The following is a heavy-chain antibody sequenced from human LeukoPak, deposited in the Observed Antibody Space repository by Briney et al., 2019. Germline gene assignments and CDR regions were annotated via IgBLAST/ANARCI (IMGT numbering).Heavy chain of an antibody. CDR3: ARLEPAWGYFEY. V-gene: IGHV3-7*01. D-gene: IGHD2-2*01. CDR2: IKQDGSET. Sequence: GGSLRLSCAASRFTFSTYWMSWVRQAPGKGLEWVANIKQDGSETYYVDSVRGRFTISRDNAKNSLYLQMNSLRGEDTAVYYCARLEPAWGYFEYWGQGTLVTVSS. CDR1: RFTFSTYW. J-gene: IGHJ4*02.